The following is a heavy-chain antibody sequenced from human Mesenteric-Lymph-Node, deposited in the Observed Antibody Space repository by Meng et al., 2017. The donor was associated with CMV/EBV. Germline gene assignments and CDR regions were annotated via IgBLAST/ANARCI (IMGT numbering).Heavy chain of an antibody. CDR2: ITGSGGTT. CDR1: TFSNYA. J-gene: IGHJ4*02. CDR3: AKLSGHDLGEFDF. V-gene: IGHV3-23*01. D-gene: IGHD5-12*01. Sequence: TFSNYAMTWVRQAPGRGLEGLSVITGSGGTTYYADSVKGRFTISRDNSENTLYLRMNSLRVEDTAIYYCAKLSGHDLGEFDFWGQGTLVTVSS.